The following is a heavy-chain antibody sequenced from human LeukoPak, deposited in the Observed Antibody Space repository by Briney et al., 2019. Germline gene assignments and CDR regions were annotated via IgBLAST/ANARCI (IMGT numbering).Heavy chain of an antibody. J-gene: IGHJ6*03. V-gene: IGHV1-18*01. Sequence: ASVKVSCKASGYTFTSYGITWVRQAPGEGLEWMGWISVYNDKTNYAQKLQGRVTMTTETSTSTAYMELRSLRSDDTAVHYCARGGTPSYYNYMDVWGKGTTVTISS. D-gene: IGHD3-16*01. CDR2: ISVYNDKT. CDR3: ARGGTPSYYNYMDV. CDR1: GYTFTSYG.